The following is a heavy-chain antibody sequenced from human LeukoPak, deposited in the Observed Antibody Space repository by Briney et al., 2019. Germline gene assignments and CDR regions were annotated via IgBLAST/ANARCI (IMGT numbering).Heavy chain of an antibody. D-gene: IGHD6-13*01. CDR2: ISGSGGST. CDR3: AKDLVGQLGEFDY. V-gene: IGHV3-23*01. Sequence: GGSLRLSCAASGFTFSTYAMSWVRQAPGRGLEWVSDISGSGGSTYYADSVKGRFTISRDNSKNTLYLQMNSLRAVDTAVYYCAKDLVGQLGEFDYWGQGTLVSVSS. CDR1: GFTFSTYA. J-gene: IGHJ4*02.